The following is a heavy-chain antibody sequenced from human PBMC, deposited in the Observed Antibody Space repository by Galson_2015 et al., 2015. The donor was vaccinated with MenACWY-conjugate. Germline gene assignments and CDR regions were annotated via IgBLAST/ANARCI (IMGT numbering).Heavy chain of an antibody. CDR3: ARFPRTPGKYPDY. V-gene: IGHV3-11*06. CDR1: GFTFSDYY. CDR2: ISTRSST. J-gene: IGHJ4*02. Sequence: SLRLSCAASGFTFSDYYMSWVRQAPGKGLECVSYISTRSSTNYEDSVQGRFTISRDNAKNSVYLQMVSLSAEDTAVYYCARFPRTPGKYPDYWGQGTPVTVSS. D-gene: IGHD1-14*01.